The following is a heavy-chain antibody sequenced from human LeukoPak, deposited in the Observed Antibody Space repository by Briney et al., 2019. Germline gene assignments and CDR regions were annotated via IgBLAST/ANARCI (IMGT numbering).Heavy chain of an antibody. CDR3: VKRGSSWSFDY. V-gene: IGHV3-64D*06. CDR1: GFTFSGYP. J-gene: IGHJ4*02. Sequence: PGGSLRLSCSASGFTFSGYPMHWVRQAPGKGLQYVSGISSNGGSTYYADSVKARFTISRDNSKNTLFLQMSSLRAEDTAVYYCVKRGSSWSFDYWGQGTLVIVSS. D-gene: IGHD6-13*01. CDR2: ISSNGGST.